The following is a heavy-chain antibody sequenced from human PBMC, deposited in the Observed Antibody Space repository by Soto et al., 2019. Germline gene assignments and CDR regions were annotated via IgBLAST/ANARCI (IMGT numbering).Heavy chain of an antibody. V-gene: IGHV3-30-3*01. Sequence: PGGSLRLSCAASGFTFSSFPMHWFRQAPGKGLEQVALISYDGSNKYYTDSVKGRFSISRDNSKNTLYLQMNSLRAEDTARYYCAKEGGVSGWYWGGEYWGQGTPVTVSS. J-gene: IGHJ4*02. CDR1: GFTFSSFP. CDR3: AKEGGVSGWYWGGEY. D-gene: IGHD6-19*01. CDR2: ISYDGSNK.